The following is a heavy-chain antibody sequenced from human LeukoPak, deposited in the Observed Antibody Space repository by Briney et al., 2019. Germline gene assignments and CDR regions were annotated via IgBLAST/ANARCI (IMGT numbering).Heavy chain of an antibody. J-gene: IGHJ4*02. CDR3: AASLPNIVVVPATKGPFGY. CDR2: VSGSGGST. CDR1: GFTFSSYT. D-gene: IGHD2-2*01. V-gene: IGHV3-23*01. Sequence: PGGSLRLSCAASGFTFSSYTMSWVRRGPGKGLEWVSGVSGSGGSTHYADSVKGRFTISRDNSKNTLYLQMNSLRAEDTAVYYCAASLPNIVVVPATKGPFGYWGQGTLVTVSS.